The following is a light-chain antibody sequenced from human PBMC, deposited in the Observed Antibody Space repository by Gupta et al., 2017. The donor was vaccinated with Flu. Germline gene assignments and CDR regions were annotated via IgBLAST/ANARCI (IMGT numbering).Light chain of an antibody. Sequence: IVMTQSPATLSVSPGKRGTLSCRASQSIGNNLAWYQQKPGQAPRLLIYGASTRPAGIPERFSGSGFGTDFTLTISSLQSEDFAVYYCQHENNWPLGFGGGTKV. CDR1: QSIGNN. J-gene: IGKJ4*01. CDR2: GAS. V-gene: IGKV3-15*01. CDR3: QHENNWPLG.